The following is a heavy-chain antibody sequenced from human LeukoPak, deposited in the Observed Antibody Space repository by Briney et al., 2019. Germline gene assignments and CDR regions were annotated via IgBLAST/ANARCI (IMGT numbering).Heavy chain of an antibody. CDR3: ARSTRDGYNSFDY. D-gene: IGHD5-24*01. J-gene: IGHJ4*02. CDR2: INPNSGGT. Sequence: APVKVSCKASGYTFTGYYMHWVRQAPGQGLEWMGWINPNSGGTNYAQKFQGRVTMTRDTSISTAYMELSRLRSDDTAVYYCARSTRDGYNSFDYWGQGTLVTVSS. V-gene: IGHV1-2*02. CDR1: GYTFTGYY.